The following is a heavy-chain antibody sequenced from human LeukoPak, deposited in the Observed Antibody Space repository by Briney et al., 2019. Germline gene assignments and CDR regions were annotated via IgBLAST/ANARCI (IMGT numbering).Heavy chain of an antibody. CDR2: INPNSGGT. J-gene: IGHJ4*02. Sequence: ASVKVSCKASGYTFTGYYMHWVRQAPGQGLEWMVWINPNSGGTNYAQKFQGRVTMTRDTSISTAYMELSRLRFDDTAVYYCARDKTLQQLVPFGPTDYWGQGTLVTVSS. D-gene: IGHD6-13*01. CDR3: ARDKTLQQLVPFGPTDY. CDR1: GYTFTGYY. V-gene: IGHV1-2*02.